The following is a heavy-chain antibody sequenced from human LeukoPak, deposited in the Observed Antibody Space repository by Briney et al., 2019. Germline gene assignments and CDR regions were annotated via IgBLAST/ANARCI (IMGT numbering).Heavy chain of an antibody. V-gene: IGHV4-30-4*01. CDR3: ARGGYDILTGYSDAFDI. CDR1: GGSISSGDYY. J-gene: IGHJ3*02. Sequence: PSQTLSLTCTVSGGSISSGDYYWSWIRQPPGKGLEWIGYIYYSGRTYYNPSLKSRVTLSVDTSKNQFSLKLSSVTAADTAVYYCARGGYDILTGYSDAFDIWGQGTMGTVSS. CDR2: IYYSGRT. D-gene: IGHD3-9*01.